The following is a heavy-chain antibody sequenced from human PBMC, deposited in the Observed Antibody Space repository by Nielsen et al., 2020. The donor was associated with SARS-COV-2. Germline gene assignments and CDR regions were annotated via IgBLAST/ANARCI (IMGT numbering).Heavy chain of an antibody. V-gene: IGHV6-1*01. Sequence: QTLSLTRAMSGVSASSSSAAWNWIRQSPSRGLEWLGRTYYRSKWYNDYAVSVKSRITINPDTSKNQFSLHLNSVTPEDTAVYYCARARGAYGDYYYYYDTDVWGKGTTVTVSS. CDR3: ARARGAYGDYYYYYDTDV. D-gene: IGHD4-17*01. CDR2: TYYRSKWYN. CDR1: GVSASSSSAA. J-gene: IGHJ6*03.